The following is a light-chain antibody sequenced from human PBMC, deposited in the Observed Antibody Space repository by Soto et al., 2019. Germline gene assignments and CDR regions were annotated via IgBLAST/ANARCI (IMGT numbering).Light chain of an antibody. Sequence: EVVMTQSPSTLSVSPGERATLSFSASQSIRTDLAWYQQKPGQAPSLLIFSASTRATGVPARFSGSGSGTEFTLTISSLQSEDFAVYYCQQYNKWPQWTFGQGTKVDI. CDR3: QQYNKWPQWT. J-gene: IGKJ1*01. V-gene: IGKV3-15*01. CDR2: SAS. CDR1: QSIRTD.